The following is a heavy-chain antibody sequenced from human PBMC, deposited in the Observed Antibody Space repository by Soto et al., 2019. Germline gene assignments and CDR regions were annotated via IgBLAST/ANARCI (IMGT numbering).Heavy chain of an antibody. V-gene: IGHV3-21*06. CDR1: GFTFTRYS. J-gene: IGHJ4*02. Sequence: XVSLRLSCAASGFTFTRYSMNWVRQAPGKGLEWVSSISSTTNYIYYGDSMKGRFTISRDNAKNSLYLEMNSLRAEDTAVYYCARESEDLTSNFDYWGQGTLVTV. CDR3: ARESEDLTSNFDY. CDR2: ISSTTNYI.